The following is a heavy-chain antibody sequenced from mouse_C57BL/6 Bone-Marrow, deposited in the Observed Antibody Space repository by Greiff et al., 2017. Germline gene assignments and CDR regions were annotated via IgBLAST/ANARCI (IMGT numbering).Heavy chain of an antibody. CDR2: IYPGSGNT. D-gene: IGHD2-1*01. V-gene: IGHV1-76*01. Sequence: QVQLQQSGAELVRPGASVKLSCKASGYTFTDYYINWVKQRPGQGLEWIARIYPGSGNTYYNEKFKGKATLTADKSSSTAYMQLSSLTSEDSAVYFCARPPRYYGNGYYYAMDYWGQGTSVTVSS. CDR1: GYTFTDYY. CDR3: ARPPRYYGNGYYYAMDY. J-gene: IGHJ4*01.